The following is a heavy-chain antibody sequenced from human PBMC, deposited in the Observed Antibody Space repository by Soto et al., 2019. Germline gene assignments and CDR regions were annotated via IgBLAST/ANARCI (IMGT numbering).Heavy chain of an antibody. Sequence: ASVKVSCKASGYTFTSYDINWVRQAPGQGLEWMGWINPNNGVTNYAQKFQGRVTMTRDTSISTVYMDLIRLRSDDTAVYYCARGALTVANWFDPWGQGTQVTVSS. D-gene: IGHD6-19*01. J-gene: IGHJ5*02. CDR3: ARGALTVANWFDP. CDR2: INPNNGVT. CDR1: GYTFTSYD. V-gene: IGHV1-2*02.